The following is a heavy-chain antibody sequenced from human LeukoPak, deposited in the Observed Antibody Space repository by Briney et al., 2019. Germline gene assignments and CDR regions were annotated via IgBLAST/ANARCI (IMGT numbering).Heavy chain of an antibody. V-gene: IGHV1-3*01. CDR1: GYTLSSYT. CDR3: AREVAI. CDR2: IYAGNGNV. J-gene: IGHJ4*02. D-gene: IGHD2-15*01. Sequence: ASVKVSGKASGYTLSSYTLHWVRQAPGQRPEWMGCIYAGNGNVKYSQNLQGRVTITRDTSASTAYMELSSLRSEDTAVYYCAREVAIWGQGTLVTVSS.